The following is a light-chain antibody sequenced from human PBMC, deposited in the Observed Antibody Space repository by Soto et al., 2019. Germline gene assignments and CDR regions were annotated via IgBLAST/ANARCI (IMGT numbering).Light chain of an antibody. CDR3: CSYAGSSTLEV. J-gene: IGLJ2*01. V-gene: IGLV2-23*01. CDR1: SSDVGSYNL. CDR2: VGS. Sequence: QSALTQPASVSGSPGQSITISCTGTSSDVGSYNLVSWYQQHPGKAPKLMIYVGSKRPSGVSNRFSGSKSGNTASLTISGLQAEDEADYYCCSYAGSSTLEVFGGGTKVTVL.